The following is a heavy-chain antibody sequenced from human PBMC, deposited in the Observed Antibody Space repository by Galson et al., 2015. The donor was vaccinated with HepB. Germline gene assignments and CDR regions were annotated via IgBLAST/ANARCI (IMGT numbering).Heavy chain of an antibody. CDR2: ISGSGGGT. CDR3: AKEGGNTYYDFWSGYPRGYFDY. D-gene: IGHD3-3*01. J-gene: IGHJ4*02. CDR1: GFTFNNYV. Sequence: SLRLSCAASGFTFNNYVMNWVRQVPGKGLEWVPGISGSGGGTYYADSVKGRFTISRDNSKSTLYLRMNSLRAEDTAVYYCAKEGGNTYYDFWSGYPRGYFDYWGQGTLVPVSS. V-gene: IGHV3-23*01.